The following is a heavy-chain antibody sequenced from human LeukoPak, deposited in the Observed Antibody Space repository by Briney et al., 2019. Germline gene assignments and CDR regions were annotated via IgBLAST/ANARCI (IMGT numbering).Heavy chain of an antibody. Sequence: PSETLSLTCTASGGSISSGGYYWSWIRQHPGKGLEWIGYIYYSGSTYYNPSLKSRVTISVDTSKNQFSLKLSSVTAADTAVYYCARAGPAPYYDFWSGYSLYYFDYWGQGTLVTVSS. D-gene: IGHD3-3*01. CDR2: IYYSGST. CDR1: GGSISSGGYY. J-gene: IGHJ4*02. V-gene: IGHV4-31*03. CDR3: ARAGPAPYYDFWSGYSLYYFDY.